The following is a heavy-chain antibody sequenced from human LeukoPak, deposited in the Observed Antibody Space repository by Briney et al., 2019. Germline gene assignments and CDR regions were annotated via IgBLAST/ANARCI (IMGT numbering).Heavy chain of an antibody. CDR2: INPAGDYT. D-gene: IGHD1-1*01. V-gene: IGHV1-46*01. CDR3: ARDHSIDDKSWWLDP. J-gene: IGHJ5*02. CDR1: GDTFTRNC. Sequence: ASVKDSCKTSGDTFTRNCMRWIRHGPGQGLEWRGVINPAGDYTMYAQKFQGRVIVTRDMSSNTDYMELGSLRSDDTAVYYCARDHSIDDKSWWLDPWGQGTLVTVSS.